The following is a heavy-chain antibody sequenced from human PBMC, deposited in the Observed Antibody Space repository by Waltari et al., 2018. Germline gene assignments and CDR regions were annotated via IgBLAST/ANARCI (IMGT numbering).Heavy chain of an antibody. V-gene: IGHV3-30*18. CDR3: AKGAGIAEAFFDY. J-gene: IGHJ4*02. Sequence: QVQLVESGGGVVQPGRSLRLSCAASGFPFSSYGMHWVRQAPGKGLEWVAVISYDGSNKYYADSVKGRFTISRDNSKNTLYLQMNSLRAEDTAVYYCAKGAGIAEAFFDYWGQGTLVTVSS. CDR1: GFPFSSYG. CDR2: ISYDGSNK. D-gene: IGHD6-19*01.